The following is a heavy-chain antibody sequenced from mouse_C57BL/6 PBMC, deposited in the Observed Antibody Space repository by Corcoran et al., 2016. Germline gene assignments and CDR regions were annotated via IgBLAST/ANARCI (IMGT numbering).Heavy chain of an antibody. J-gene: IGHJ4*01. CDR3: ARGVWDEGPAMDY. Sequence: QIQLVQSGPELKKPGETVKISCKASGYTFTTYGMSWVKQAPGKGLKWMGWINTYSGVPTYADDFKGRFAFSLETSASTAYLQINNLKNEDTATYFCARGVWDEGPAMDYWGQGTSVTVSS. V-gene: IGHV9-3*01. D-gene: IGHD4-1*01. CDR1: GYTFTTYG. CDR2: INTYSGVP.